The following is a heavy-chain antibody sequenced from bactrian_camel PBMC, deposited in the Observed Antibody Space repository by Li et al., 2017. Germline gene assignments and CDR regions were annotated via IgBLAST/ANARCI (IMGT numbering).Heavy chain of an antibody. CDR2: VSTDGTT. J-gene: IGHJ4*01. Sequence: HVQLVESGGGSVQAGGSLKLSCAASEAIFSRCTMSWYRQSPGQERELVSSVSTDGTTTYANSVKGRFTISQDNAKATLYLQMNSLKPEDTAMYYCAARDGYCWGGGTFGTLSIRTYAYWGQGTQVTVS. V-gene: IGHV3S53*01. CDR1: EAIFSRCT. CDR3: AARDGYCWGGGTFGTLSIRTYAY. D-gene: IGHD3*01.